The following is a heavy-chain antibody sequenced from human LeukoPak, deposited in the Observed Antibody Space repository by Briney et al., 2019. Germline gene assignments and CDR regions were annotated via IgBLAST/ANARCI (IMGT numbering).Heavy chain of an antibody. J-gene: IGHJ2*01. CDR3: AKDSGVIAGHWYFDL. D-gene: IGHD3-10*01. V-gene: IGHV3-30*18. CDR2: ISDDGSNK. Sequence: ERSLRLSCTASGFTFSNYGMHWVRQAPGKGLDWVAIISDDGSNKYYADSVQGRVTISRDNSKNTLYLQVSSLRDEDTAVYYCAKDSGVIAGHWYFDLWGRGTLVSVSS. CDR1: GFTFSNYG.